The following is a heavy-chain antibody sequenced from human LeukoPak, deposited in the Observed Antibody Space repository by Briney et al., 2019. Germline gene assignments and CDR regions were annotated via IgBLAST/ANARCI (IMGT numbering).Heavy chain of an antibody. Sequence: GESLKISCKGSGYSFTSYWIGWVRQMPGKGLEWMGIIYPGDPDTRYSPSFQGQVTISADKSISTAYLQWSSLKASDTAMYYCARQPYYYDSSGYPAGGAFDIWGQGTMVTVSS. CDR2: IYPGDPDT. V-gene: IGHV5-51*01. CDR1: GYSFTSYW. D-gene: IGHD3-22*01. J-gene: IGHJ3*02. CDR3: ARQPYYYDSSGYPAGGAFDI.